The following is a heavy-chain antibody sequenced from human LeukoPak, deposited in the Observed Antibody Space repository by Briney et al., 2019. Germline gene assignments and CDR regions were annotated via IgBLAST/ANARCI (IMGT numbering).Heavy chain of an antibody. CDR3: AKKNRACYDILTGYYDYFDY. CDR2: IRYDGSNK. J-gene: IGHJ4*02. V-gene: IGHV3-30*02. D-gene: IGHD3-9*01. CDR1: GFTFSSYG. Sequence: GGSLRLSCAASGFTFSSYGMHWVRQAPGKGLEWVAFIRYDGSNKYYADSVKGRFTISRDNSKNTLYLQMNSLRAEDTAVYYCAKKNRACYDILTGYYDYFDYWGQGTLVTVSS.